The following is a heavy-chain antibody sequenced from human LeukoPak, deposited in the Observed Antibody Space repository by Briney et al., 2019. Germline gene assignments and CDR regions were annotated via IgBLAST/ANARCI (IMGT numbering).Heavy chain of an antibody. CDR1: GFTFSSYA. D-gene: IGHD4-23*01. CDR3: AKDPVLSTVVTPDEDY. J-gene: IGHJ4*02. Sequence: PGGSLRLSCAASGFTFSSYAMSWVRQAPGKGLEWVSAISGSGGSTYYADSVKGRFTISRDNSKNTLYLQMNSLRAEDTAVYYRAKDPVLSTVVTPDEDYWGQGTLVTVSS. CDR2: ISGSGGST. V-gene: IGHV3-23*01.